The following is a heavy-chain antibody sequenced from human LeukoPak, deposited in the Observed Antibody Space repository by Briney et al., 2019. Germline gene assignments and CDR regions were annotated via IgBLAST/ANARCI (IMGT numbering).Heavy chain of an antibody. CDR2: ISSNGGST. J-gene: IGHJ4*02. V-gene: IGHV3-64*01. D-gene: IGHD3-22*01. Sequence: GGSLRLSCAASGFTFSSYAMHWVRQAPGKGLEYVSAISSNGGSTYYANSVKGRFTISRDNSKNTLYLQMGSRRAEDMAVYYCARATDSSGYYYSASPEDYWGQGTLVTVSS. CDR3: ARATDSSGYYYSASPEDY. CDR1: GFTFSSYA.